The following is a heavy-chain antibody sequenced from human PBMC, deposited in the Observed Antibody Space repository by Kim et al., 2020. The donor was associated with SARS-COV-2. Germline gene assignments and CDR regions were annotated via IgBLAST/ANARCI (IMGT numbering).Heavy chain of an antibody. CDR3: AREGLVGATSDFGSYFDY. D-gene: IGHD1-26*01. CDR2: IKQDGSEK. J-gene: IGHJ4*02. CDR1: GFTFSSYW. V-gene: IGHV3-7*01. Sequence: GGSLRLSCAASGFTFSSYWMSWVRQAPGKGLEWVANIKQDGSEKYYVDSVKGRFTISRDNAKNSLYLQMNSLRAEDTAVYYCAREGLVGATSDFGSYFDYWGQGTLVTVSS.